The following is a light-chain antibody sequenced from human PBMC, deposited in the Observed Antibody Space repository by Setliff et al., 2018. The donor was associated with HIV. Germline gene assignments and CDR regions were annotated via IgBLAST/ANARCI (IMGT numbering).Light chain of an antibody. CDR1: SSDVGTYNY. Sequence: QSVLTQPRSVSGSPGQSVTFSCTGSSSDVGTYNYVSWYQQHPGKAPKLMIYDVTRRPSGVPDRFSGSKSGNTASLTISGLQAEDEADYYCCSYAGSRTFYVFGTGTKVTVL. J-gene: IGLJ1*01. CDR2: DVT. CDR3: CSYAGSRTFYV. V-gene: IGLV2-11*01.